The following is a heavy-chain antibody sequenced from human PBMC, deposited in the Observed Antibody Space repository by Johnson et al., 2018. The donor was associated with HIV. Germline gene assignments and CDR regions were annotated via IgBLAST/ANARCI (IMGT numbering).Heavy chain of an antibody. Sequence: VQLVESGGGLVQPGGSLRLSCAASGFSFNNYWMSWVRQAPGKGLEWVANIKEDGSEKYYVDSVKGRFTISRDNAKNSLYLQMNSLKIEDTAVYYCTTGQLGGASDIWGQGTMVTVSS. V-gene: IGHV3-7*03. CDR2: IKEDGSEK. D-gene: IGHD6-13*01. CDR1: GFSFNNYW. J-gene: IGHJ3*02. CDR3: TTGQLGGASDI.